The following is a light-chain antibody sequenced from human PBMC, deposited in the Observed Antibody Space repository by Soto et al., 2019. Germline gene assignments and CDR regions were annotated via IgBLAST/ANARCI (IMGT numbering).Light chain of an antibody. J-gene: IGKJ1*01. CDR1: QSLLHDNGYNY. V-gene: IGKV2-28*01. CDR3: KQTLQTPWT. CDR2: LGS. Sequence: DIVMTQSPLSLPVTPGEPASISCRSSQSLLHDNGYNYVDWVLKKPGQYPQVLINLGSNRASGVADRFRGGRSGKEFTLKISRVEAEDVGVYYCKQTLQTPWTFGIGTQGESK.